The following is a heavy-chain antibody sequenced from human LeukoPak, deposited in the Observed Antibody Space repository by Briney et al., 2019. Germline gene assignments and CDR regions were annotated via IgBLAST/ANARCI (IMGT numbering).Heavy chain of an antibody. CDR1: GYSISSGYY. CDR3: GRGKGHWFDP. V-gene: IGHV4-38-2*02. J-gene: IGHJ5*02. Sequence: SETLSLTCTVSGYSISSGYYWGWIRQPPGKELGWIGSIYHSGSTYYNPSLKSRVTISVDTSKNQFSLKLTSVTAADTAVYYCGRGKGHWFDPWGQGTLVTVSS. CDR2: IYHSGST.